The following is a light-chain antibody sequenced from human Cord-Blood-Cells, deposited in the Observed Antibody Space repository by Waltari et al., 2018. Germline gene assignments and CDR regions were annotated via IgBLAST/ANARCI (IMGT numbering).Light chain of an antibody. CDR2: GAS. V-gene: IGKV3D-15*01. Sequence: EIVMKQSPATLSVSPGERATLSCRASQSVSSNLAWYQQKPGQAPRLLIYGASTRVTGIPARFSGSGSGTEFTLTISSLQSEDFAVYYCQQYNNWPPFTFGPGTKVDIK. J-gene: IGKJ3*01. CDR3: QQYNNWPPFT. CDR1: QSVSSN.